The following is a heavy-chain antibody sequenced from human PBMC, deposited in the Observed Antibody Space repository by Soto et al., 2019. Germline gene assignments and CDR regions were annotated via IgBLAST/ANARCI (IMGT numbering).Heavy chain of an antibody. V-gene: IGHV3-66*01. Sequence: EVQLVESGGVLVQPGGSLRLSCTASGFIVSDTYMNWVRQAPGKGLEWVSVISNRGDTHYADSVRGRFSLSRDIADNTMHLQMNNLRVDDTAVYYCAREPRYCRGGSCSMTGEAFDICGQGTMVNFSS. D-gene: IGHD2-15*01. CDR3: AREPRYCRGGSCSMTGEAFDI. CDR2: ISNRGDT. J-gene: IGHJ3*02. CDR1: GFIVSDTY.